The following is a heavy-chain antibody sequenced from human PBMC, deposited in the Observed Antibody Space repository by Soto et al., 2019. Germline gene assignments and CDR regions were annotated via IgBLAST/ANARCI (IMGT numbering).Heavy chain of an antibody. CDR2: ITSDGKSK. CDR3: ARESGDWPLNWFDP. V-gene: IGHV3-74*01. CDR1: GFDFSNHW. Sequence: GGSLRLSCAASGFDFSNHWMHWVRQRPAEGLVWVSRITSDGKSKAYAESVKGRFAISRDNAKNTPYLQMNGLTAEDTAAYYCARESGDWPLNWFDPWGQGTLVTVSS. D-gene: IGHD2-21*02. J-gene: IGHJ5*02.